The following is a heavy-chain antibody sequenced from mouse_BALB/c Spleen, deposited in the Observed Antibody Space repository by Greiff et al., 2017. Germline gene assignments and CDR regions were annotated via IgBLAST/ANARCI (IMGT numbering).Heavy chain of an antibody. D-gene: IGHD3-1*01. J-gene: IGHJ4*01. CDR2: ISSGSSTI. V-gene: IGHV5-17*02. CDR3: ARSGHYYAMDY. Sequence: EVMLVESGGGLVQPGGSRKLSCAASGFTFSSFGMHWVRQAPEKGLAWVAYISSGSSTIYYADTVKGRFTISRDNPKNTLFLQMTSLRSEDTAMYYCARSGHYYAMDYWGQGTSVTVSS. CDR1: GFTFSSFG.